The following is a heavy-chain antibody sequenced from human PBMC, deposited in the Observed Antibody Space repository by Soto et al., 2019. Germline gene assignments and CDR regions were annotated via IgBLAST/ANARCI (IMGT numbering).Heavy chain of an antibody. Sequence: ASVKVSCKVSGYTLTELSMHWVRQAPGKGLEWMGGFDPEDGETIYAQKFQGRVTMTEDTSTDTAYMELSSLRSEDTAVYYCATVGLRGSYDNWFDPWGQGTLVTVSS. CDR3: ATVGLRGSYDNWFDP. D-gene: IGHD1-26*01. V-gene: IGHV1-24*01. CDR2: FDPEDGET. CDR1: GYTLTELS. J-gene: IGHJ5*02.